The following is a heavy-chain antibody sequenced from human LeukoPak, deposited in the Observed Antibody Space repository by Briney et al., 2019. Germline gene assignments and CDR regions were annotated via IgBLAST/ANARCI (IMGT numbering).Heavy chain of an antibody. D-gene: IGHD6-13*01. CDR3: ARVIPSGYSSSWHYFDY. Sequence: SETLSLTCTVSGGSISSYYWSWIRQPPGKGLEWIGYIYYSGSTNYNPSLKSRVTISVDTSKNQFSLKLSSVTAADTAVYYCARVIPSGYSSSWHYFDYWGQGTLVTVSS. V-gene: IGHV4-59*08. CDR2: IYYSGST. CDR1: GGSISSYY. J-gene: IGHJ4*02.